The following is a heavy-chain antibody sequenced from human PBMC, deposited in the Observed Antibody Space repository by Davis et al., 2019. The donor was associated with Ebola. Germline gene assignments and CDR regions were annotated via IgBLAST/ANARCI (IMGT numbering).Heavy chain of an antibody. Sequence: SVNVSRLPSLYTFPSSRIRSVRQAPGQGLEWLGRISPYNGNTNYAQKLKGRVTMTTDTSTSTDYMELRSLSSDDTAVSYCARERESTFGGVIVGEVDDWGQGTLVTVSS. CDR1: LYTFPSSR. J-gene: IGHJ4*02. CDR3: ARERESTFGGVIVGEVDD. CDR2: ISPYNGNT. D-gene: IGHD3-16*02. V-gene: IGHV1-18*01.